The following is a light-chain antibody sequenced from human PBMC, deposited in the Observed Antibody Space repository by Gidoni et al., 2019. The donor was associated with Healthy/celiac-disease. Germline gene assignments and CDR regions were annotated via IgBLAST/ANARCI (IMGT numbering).Light chain of an antibody. V-gene: IGKV3-11*01. CDR3: QQRSNWPPLT. J-gene: IGKJ4*01. CDR2: DAS. CDR1: PSVSSY. Sequence: EIVLTQSPATMSLSPGERATLSCRASPSVSSYLAWYQQKPGQAPRLLIYDASQRATGIPARFSGSGSGTDFTLTISSLEPEDFAVYYCQQRSNWPPLTFGGGTKVEIK.